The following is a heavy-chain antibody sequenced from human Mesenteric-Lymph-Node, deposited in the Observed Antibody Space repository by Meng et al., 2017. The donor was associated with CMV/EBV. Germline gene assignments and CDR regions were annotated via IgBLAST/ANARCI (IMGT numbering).Heavy chain of an antibody. D-gene: IGHD1-26*01. CDR2: INANSGGT. CDR1: GYTFTGYY. CDR3: ARGPIVLARNWYFDL. J-gene: IGHJ2*01. Sequence: SGYTFTGYYVHWVRQAPGQGLEWMGRINANSGGTNYAQKFQGRVTVTRDTSISTAYMELSGLRSDDTAMYYCARGPIVLARNWYFDLWGRGTLVTVSS. V-gene: IGHV1-2*06.